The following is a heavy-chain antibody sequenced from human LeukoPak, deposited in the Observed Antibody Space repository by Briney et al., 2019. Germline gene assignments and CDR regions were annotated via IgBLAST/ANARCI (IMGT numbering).Heavy chain of an antibody. J-gene: IGHJ6*02. Sequence: GGSLRLSCAASGFTFSSYAMSWVRQAPGKGLEWVSAISGSGGSTYYVDSVKGRFTISRDNSKNTLYLQMNSLRAEDTAVYYCAARGASIRVYYYGMDVWGQGTTVTVSS. V-gene: IGHV3-23*01. CDR2: ISGSGGST. D-gene: IGHD1-26*01. CDR1: GFTFSSYA. CDR3: AARGASIRVYYYGMDV.